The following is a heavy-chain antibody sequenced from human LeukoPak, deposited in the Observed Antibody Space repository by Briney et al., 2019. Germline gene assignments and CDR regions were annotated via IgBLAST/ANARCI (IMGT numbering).Heavy chain of an antibody. CDR3: AKPHQVYYDSSGYFYFDY. V-gene: IGHV3-30-3*01. CDR2: ISYDGSNK. D-gene: IGHD3-22*01. J-gene: IGHJ4*02. Sequence: GGSLRLSCAASGFTFSSYAMHWVRQAPGKGLEWVAVISYDGSNKYYADSVKGRFTISRDNSKNTLYLQMNSLRAEDTAVYYCAKPHQVYYDSSGYFYFDYWGQGTLVTVSS. CDR1: GFTFSSYA.